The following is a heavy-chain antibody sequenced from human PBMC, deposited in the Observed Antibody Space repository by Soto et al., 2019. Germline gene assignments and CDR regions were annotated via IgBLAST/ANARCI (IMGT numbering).Heavy chain of an antibody. V-gene: IGHV1-69*12. CDR1: GGTFSSYA. Sequence: VQLEHSGAEVKKPGSSVKVSCKASGGTFSSYAISWVRQAPGQGLEWMGGIIRIFGTADYAQKFQGRVTITADESTSTAYMELSSLRSENTAVYYCAPPHAGYYYYGMDVWGQGTTVTVSS. CDR3: APPHAGYYYYGMDV. J-gene: IGHJ6*02. CDR2: IIRIFGTA.